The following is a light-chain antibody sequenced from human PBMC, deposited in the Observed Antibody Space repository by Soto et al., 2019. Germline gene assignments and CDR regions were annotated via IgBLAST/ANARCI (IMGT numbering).Light chain of an antibody. Sequence: QSVLTQPASVSGSLGQSITISCTGTRSDIGSRNSVSWYQHHPGKAPKLMIYDVNIRPSGVSHRFSGSKSGNAASLTISGLQAEDEADYSCASYTAARTMVFGGGTKVTVL. CDR1: RSDIGSRNS. V-gene: IGLV2-14*03. CDR2: DVN. CDR3: ASYTAARTMV. J-gene: IGLJ2*01.